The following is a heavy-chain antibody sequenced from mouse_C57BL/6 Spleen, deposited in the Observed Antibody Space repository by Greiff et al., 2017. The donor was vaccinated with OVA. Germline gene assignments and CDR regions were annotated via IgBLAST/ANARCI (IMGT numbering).Heavy chain of an antibody. D-gene: IGHD2-5*01. J-gene: IGHJ4*01. CDR2: IYPGNSDT. CDR1: GYTFTSYW. Sequence: VQLQQSGTVLARPGASVKMSCKTSGYTFTSYWMHWVKQRPGQGLEWIGAIYPGNSDTSYNQKFKGKAKLTAVTSASTAYMELSSLTNEDSAVYYCTRDYSNYFYYAMDYWGQGTSVTVSS. CDR3: TRDYSNYFYYAMDY. V-gene: IGHV1-5*01.